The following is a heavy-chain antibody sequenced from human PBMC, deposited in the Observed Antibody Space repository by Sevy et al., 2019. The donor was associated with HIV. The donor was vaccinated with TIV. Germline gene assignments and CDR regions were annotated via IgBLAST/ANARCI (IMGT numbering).Heavy chain of an antibody. CDR3: AGENAWGRGYS. CDR1: GGSITSLY. Sequence: SETLSLTCTVSGGSITSLYWNWIRQPPGKGLEWIAHIYYNGYINYNPSLKSRVTLSLDTSKNQFSLRLSSVTAADTAMYYCAGENAWGRGYSWGQGTLVTVSS. J-gene: IGHJ4*02. CDR2: IYYNGYI. D-gene: IGHD1-26*01. V-gene: IGHV4-59*08.